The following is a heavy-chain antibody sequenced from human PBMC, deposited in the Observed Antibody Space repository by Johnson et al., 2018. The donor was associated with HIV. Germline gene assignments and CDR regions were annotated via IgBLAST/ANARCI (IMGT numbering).Heavy chain of an antibody. Sequence: QVQLVESGGGLVQPGGSLRLSCAASGFTFSNYALHWVRQAPGKGLQWVAVISYDGSNKYYADSVKGRFTISRDNSKNTLYLQMSSLKTEDTAVYYCTRDRDGVGVSWGQGTMVTVSS. CDR2: ISYDGSNK. D-gene: IGHD3-10*01. J-gene: IGHJ3*01. V-gene: IGHV3-30-3*01. CDR1: GFTFSNYA. CDR3: TRDRDGVGVS.